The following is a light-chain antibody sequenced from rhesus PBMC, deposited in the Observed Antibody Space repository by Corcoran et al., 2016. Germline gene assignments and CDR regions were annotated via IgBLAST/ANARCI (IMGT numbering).Light chain of an antibody. V-gene: IGKV3-17*01. Sequence: EIVLTQSPATLSLSPGERATLSCRASQSVSSSLAWYQQKPGQAPRLLIYDASSRATGIPDRFSGRGSGTDFTLTISSLEPEDVGVYYCQQYSNWPRTFGQGTKVEIK. J-gene: IGKJ1*01. CDR3: QQYSNWPRT. CDR1: QSVSSS. CDR2: DAS.